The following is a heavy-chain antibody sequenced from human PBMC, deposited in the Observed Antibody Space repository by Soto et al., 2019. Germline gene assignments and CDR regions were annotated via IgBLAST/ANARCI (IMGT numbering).Heavy chain of an antibody. J-gene: IGHJ5*02. CDR1: GGSISSGGYY. V-gene: IGHV4-31*03. D-gene: IGHD2-21*02. CDR3: ARGGGDGWFDP. Sequence: QVQLQESGPGLVKPSQTLSLTCTVSGGSISSGGYYWSWIRQHPGKGLEWIGYIYYSGSTYYNPSLTGXXTXSXXTSKNRFSLKLSSVTAAATAVYYCARGGGDGWFDPWGQGTLVNVSS. CDR2: IYYSGST.